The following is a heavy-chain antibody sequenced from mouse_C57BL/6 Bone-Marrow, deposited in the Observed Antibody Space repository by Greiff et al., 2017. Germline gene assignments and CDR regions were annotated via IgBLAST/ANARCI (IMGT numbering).Heavy chain of an antibody. CDR2: IDPYDSYT. Sequence: VQLQQPGAELVMPGASVKLSCKASGYTFTSYWLHWVKQRPGQGLEWIGEIDPYDSYTEYHQKFKGKSTLTVDKSSSTAYMQLSSLTSEDSAVNYCARAGYYYENGGSYGNFDVWGTGTTVTVSA. D-gene: IGHD1-1*02. CDR1: GYTFTSYW. V-gene: IGHV1-69*01. J-gene: IGHJ1*03. CDR3: ARAGYYYENGGSYGNFDV.